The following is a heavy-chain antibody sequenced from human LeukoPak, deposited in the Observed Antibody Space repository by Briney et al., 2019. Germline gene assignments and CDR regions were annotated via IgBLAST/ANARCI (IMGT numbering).Heavy chain of an antibody. D-gene: IGHD5-12*01. CDR2: INVGSGNT. V-gene: IGHV1-3*01. J-gene: IGHJ4*02. CDR1: GYAFTNYT. Sequence: ASVKVSCKASGYAFTNYTMHWVRQAPGQRPEWVGWINVGSGNTKYSQTFQGRVTNTRDTSANTAYMELSSLRSEDTAVYYCARASAVATKNHFDYWGQGPLVTDSS. CDR3: ARASAVATKNHFDY.